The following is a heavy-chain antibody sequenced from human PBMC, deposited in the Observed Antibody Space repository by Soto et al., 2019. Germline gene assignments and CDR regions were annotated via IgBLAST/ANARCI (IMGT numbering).Heavy chain of an antibody. J-gene: IGHJ4*01. CDR3: ARDSRDSSGYYLRLFDY. Sequence: PGGSLRVSCAASGFTFSSYSMNWVRQAPGKGLEWVSSISSSSSYIYYADSVKGRFTISRDNAKNSLYLQMNSLRAEDTAVYYCARDSRDSSGYYLRLFDYQGHGTPVTFSS. CDR2: ISSSSSYI. CDR1: GFTFSSYS. V-gene: IGHV3-21*01. D-gene: IGHD3-22*01.